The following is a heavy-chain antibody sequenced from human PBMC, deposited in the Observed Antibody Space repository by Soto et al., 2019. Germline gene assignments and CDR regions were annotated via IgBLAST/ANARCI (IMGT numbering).Heavy chain of an antibody. D-gene: IGHD6-13*01. V-gene: IGHV1-69*13. J-gene: IGHJ4*02. CDR1: GGTFSSYA. Sequence: SVKVSCKASGGTFSSYAISWVRQAPGQGLEWMGGIIPIFGTANYAQKFQGRVTITADESTSTAYMELRSLRSDDTAVYYCARDRSGVAAAGTEFDYWGQGTLVTVSS. CDR2: IIPIFGTA. CDR3: ARDRSGVAAAGTEFDY.